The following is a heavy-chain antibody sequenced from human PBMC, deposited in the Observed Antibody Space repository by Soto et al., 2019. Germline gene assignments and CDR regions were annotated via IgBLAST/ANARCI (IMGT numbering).Heavy chain of an antibody. Sequence: SETLSLTCAVSGGSISSSNWWSWVRQPPGKGLEWIGEIYHSGSTNYNPSLKSRVTISVDKSKNQFSLKLSSVTAADTAVYYCARDKGNIVVVTATGLGAFDIWGQGTMVTVSS. CDR2: IYHSGST. V-gene: IGHV4-4*02. CDR1: GGSISSSNW. CDR3: ARDKGNIVVVTATGLGAFDI. J-gene: IGHJ3*02. D-gene: IGHD2-21*02.